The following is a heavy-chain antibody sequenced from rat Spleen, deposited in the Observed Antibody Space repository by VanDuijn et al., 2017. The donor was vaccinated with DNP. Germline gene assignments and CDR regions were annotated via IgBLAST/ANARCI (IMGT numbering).Heavy chain of an antibody. CDR1: GFSLTSYH. D-gene: IGHD1-6*01. Sequence: QVHLKESGPGLVQPSQTLSLTCTVSGFSLTSYHVSWVRQPPGKGLEWMGVIWTGGSPAYNSLLKSRLSFSRDISKSQVFLQMNSLQTEDTATYYCARDSDTTNIHTFSDSWGQGVMVTVSS. CDR3: ARDSDTTNIHTFSDS. CDR2: IWTGGSP. V-gene: IGHV2-43*01. J-gene: IGHJ2*01.